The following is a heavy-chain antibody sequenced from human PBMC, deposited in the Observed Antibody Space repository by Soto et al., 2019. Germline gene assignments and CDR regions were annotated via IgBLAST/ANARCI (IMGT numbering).Heavy chain of an antibody. Sequence: GGSLRLACAAYGFTVSSNYMSWVRQAPGKGLEWVSVIYSGGSTYYADSVKGRFTISRDNSKNTLYLQMNSLRAEDTAVYHCARGGYSSGWYSERDDAFDIWGQGTMVTVSS. CDR2: IYSGGST. V-gene: IGHV3-53*01. CDR3: ARGGYSSGWYSERDDAFDI. D-gene: IGHD6-19*01. J-gene: IGHJ3*02. CDR1: GFTVSSNY.